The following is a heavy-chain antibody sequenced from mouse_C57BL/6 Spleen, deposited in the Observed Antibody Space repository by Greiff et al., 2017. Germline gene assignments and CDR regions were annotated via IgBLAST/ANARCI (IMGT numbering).Heavy chain of an antibody. D-gene: IGHD1-1*01. CDR2: IWSGGST. CDR1: GFSLTSYG. Sequence: QVQLQQSGPGLVQPSQSLSITCTVSGFSLTSYGVHWVRQSPGKGLEWLGVIWSGGSTDYNAAFISRLSISKDNSKSQVFFKMNSLQADDTAIYYCARNSNYYGSSFYWYFDVGGTGTTVTVSS. J-gene: IGHJ1*03. CDR3: ARNSNYYGSSFYWYFDV. V-gene: IGHV2-2*01.